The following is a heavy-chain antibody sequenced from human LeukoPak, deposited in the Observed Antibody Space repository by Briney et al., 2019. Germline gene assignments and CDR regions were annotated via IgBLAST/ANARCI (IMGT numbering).Heavy chain of an antibody. CDR3: ARHALT. D-gene: IGHD2-8*01. V-gene: IGHV4-34*01. CDR2: IYHSGST. J-gene: IGHJ5*02. Sequence: SETLSLTCAVYGGSFNGYYWSWVRQPPGKGLEWIGNIYHSGSTYYNPSLKSRVTISVDTSKNQFSLRLNSVTAADTAVYYCARHALTWGQGTLVTVSS. CDR1: GGSFNGYY.